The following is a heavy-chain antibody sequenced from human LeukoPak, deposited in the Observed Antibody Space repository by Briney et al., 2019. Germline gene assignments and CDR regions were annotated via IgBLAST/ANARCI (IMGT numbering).Heavy chain of an antibody. Sequence: GGSLRLSCAASGFTVSSNYMSWVRQAPGKGLEWVSVIYSGGSTYYADSVKGRFTISRVNSKNTLYLQMNSLRAEDTAVCYCAREIRWPGNAFDIWGQGTMVTVSS. V-gene: IGHV3-53*01. CDR1: GFTVSSNY. CDR3: AREIRWPGNAFDI. CDR2: IYSGGST. J-gene: IGHJ3*02. D-gene: IGHD4-23*01.